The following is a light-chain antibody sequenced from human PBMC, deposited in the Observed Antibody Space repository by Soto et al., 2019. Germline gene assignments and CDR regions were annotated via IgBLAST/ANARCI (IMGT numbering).Light chain of an antibody. CDR2: GAS. CDR1: QSVSTSY. CDR3: QQYGSVPLT. J-gene: IGKJ4*01. V-gene: IGKV3-20*01. Sequence: EIVLTQSPGTLSLSPGERATLSCRASQSVSTSYLAWYQQKPGQAPRLLIYGASSRATGIPDIFSGSGSGADLTLTISRLEPEDCAVYYCQQYGSVPLTFGGGSKVEIK.